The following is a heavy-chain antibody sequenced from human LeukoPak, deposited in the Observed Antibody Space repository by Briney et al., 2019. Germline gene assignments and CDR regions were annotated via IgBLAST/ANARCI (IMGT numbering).Heavy chain of an antibody. V-gene: IGHV1-18*01. J-gene: IGHJ4*02. D-gene: IGHD6-13*01. Sequence: GASVKVSCKASGYTFTSYGISWVRQAPGQGLEWMGWISAYNGNTNYAQKLQGRVTMTTDTSTSTAYMELRSLRSDDTAVYYCARDGLPRSSSWTGLSFDCWGQGTLVTVSS. CDR3: ARDGLPRSSSWTGLSFDC. CDR2: ISAYNGNT. CDR1: GYTFTSYG.